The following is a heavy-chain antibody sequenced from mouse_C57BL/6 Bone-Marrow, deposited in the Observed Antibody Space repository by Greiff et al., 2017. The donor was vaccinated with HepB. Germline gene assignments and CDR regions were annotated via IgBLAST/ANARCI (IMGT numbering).Heavy chain of an antibody. CDR2: IYPRSGNT. Sequence: VKLVESGAELARPGASVKLSCKASGYTFTSYGISWVKQRTGQGLEWIGEIYPRSGNTYYNEKFKGKATLTADKSSSTAYMELRSLTSEDSAVYFCARSGVTLDYWGQGTTLTVSS. D-gene: IGHD2-1*01. J-gene: IGHJ2*01. CDR1: GYTFTSYG. V-gene: IGHV1-81*01. CDR3: ARSGVTLDY.